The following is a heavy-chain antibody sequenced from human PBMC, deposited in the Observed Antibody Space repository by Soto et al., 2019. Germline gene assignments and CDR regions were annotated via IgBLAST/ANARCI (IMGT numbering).Heavy chain of an antibody. CDR2: IYSGGTT. J-gene: IGHJ5*02. CDR3: AKSPSSSWHNNWFDP. V-gene: IGHV3-53*01. D-gene: IGHD6-13*01. Sequence: PGGSLRLSCAASGFTVSNNYMIWFRLPPGKGLEWVSLIYSGGTTYYADSVKGRFTISRDNSKNTLYLQMNSLRAEDTAVYYCAKSPSSSWHNNWFDPWGQGTLVTVSS. CDR1: GFTVSNNY.